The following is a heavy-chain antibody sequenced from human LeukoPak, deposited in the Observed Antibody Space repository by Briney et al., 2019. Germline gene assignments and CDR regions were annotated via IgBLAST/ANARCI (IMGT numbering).Heavy chain of an antibody. Sequence: ASAKVSCKASGYTFTGYYIHWVRQAPGQGLEWMGWINPNRGDTNYAQKFQGRVSMTRDTSISTDYMELNGLKSDDTAVYYCARALAQRINGYFHHWGQGTLVTVSS. D-gene: IGHD2-8*01. CDR2: INPNRGDT. J-gene: IGHJ1*01. CDR3: ARALAQRINGYFHH. CDR1: GYTFTGYY. V-gene: IGHV1-2*02.